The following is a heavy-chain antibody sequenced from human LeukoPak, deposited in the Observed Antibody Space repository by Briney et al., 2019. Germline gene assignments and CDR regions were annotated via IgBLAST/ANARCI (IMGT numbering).Heavy chain of an antibody. J-gene: IGHJ5*02. Sequence: GGSLRLSCVASGFTFSNYWMHWVRQPAGKGLVWVSRIYVDGRTTNYADSVKGRFTISRDNAKNTVYLEMNSLSVEDTATYYCIRDFRSADLWGQGTLVTVTS. V-gene: IGHV3-74*01. CDR3: IRDFRSADL. CDR1: GFTFSNYW. CDR2: IYVDGRTT.